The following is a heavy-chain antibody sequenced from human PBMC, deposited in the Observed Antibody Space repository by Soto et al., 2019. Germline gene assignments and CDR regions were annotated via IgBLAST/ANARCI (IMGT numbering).Heavy chain of an antibody. CDR2: IIPIFGIA. V-gene: IGHV1-69*13. Sequence: SVKVSCKAAGGTFSRYSITWVRQAPGHGLEWIGRIIPIFGIASYAQKFQGRVTITADESTSTAYMELSSLRSDDTAVYYGARDVLGYDYVWGSYRIYYYYGMDVWG. CDR3: ARDVLGYDYVWGSYRIYYYYGMDV. D-gene: IGHD3-16*02. CDR1: GGTFSRYS. J-gene: IGHJ6*02.